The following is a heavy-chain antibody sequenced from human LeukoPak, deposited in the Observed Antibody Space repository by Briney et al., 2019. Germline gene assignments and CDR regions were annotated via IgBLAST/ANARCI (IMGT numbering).Heavy chain of an antibody. CDR1: GFTFSSSA. J-gene: IGHJ4*02. V-gene: IGHV3-23*01. CDR2: ISGSGGST. CDR3: AKGPYSSSWDYFDY. D-gene: IGHD6-13*01. Sequence: GGSLRLSCAVSGFTFSSSAMSWVRQAPGKGLEWVSGISGSGGSTYYADSVKGRFTISRDNSKNTLYLQMNGLRAEDTAVYYCAKGPYSSSWDYFDYWGQGILVTVSS.